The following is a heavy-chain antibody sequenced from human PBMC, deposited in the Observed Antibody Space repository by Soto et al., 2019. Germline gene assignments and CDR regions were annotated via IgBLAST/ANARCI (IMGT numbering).Heavy chain of an antibody. Sequence: GSLRLSFAASGFTFSSYGMHWVRQAPGKGLEWVAVISYDGSNKYYADSVKGRFTISRENSKNTMYLQMNSLRAEDTAVYYCAKDQVLYRSEYWDYWGQGTLVTVSS. CDR3: AKDQVLYRSEYWDY. D-gene: IGHD6-25*01. CDR1: GFTFSSYG. J-gene: IGHJ4*02. V-gene: IGHV3-30*18. CDR2: ISYDGSNK.